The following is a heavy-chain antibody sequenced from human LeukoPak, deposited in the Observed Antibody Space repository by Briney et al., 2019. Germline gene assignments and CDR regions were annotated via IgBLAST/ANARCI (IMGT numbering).Heavy chain of an antibody. V-gene: IGHV4-34*01. CDR3: ARAAYYDYVWGSYRWPFDY. J-gene: IGHJ4*02. Sequence: SETLSLTCAVYGGSFSGYYWSWIRQPPGKGLEWIGEINHSGSTNYNPSLKSRVTISVDTSKNQFSLKLSSVTAADTAVYYCARAAYYDYVWGSYRWPFDYWGQGTLVTVSS. CDR1: GGSFSGYY. D-gene: IGHD3-16*02. CDR2: INHSGST.